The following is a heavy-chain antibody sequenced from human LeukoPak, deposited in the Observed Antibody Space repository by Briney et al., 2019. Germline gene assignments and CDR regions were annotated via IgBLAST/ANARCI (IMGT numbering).Heavy chain of an antibody. CDR3: AGVGYCSSTSCSDAFDS. CDR1: GGSFSGYY. Sequence: PSETLSLTCAVYGGSFSGYYWSWIRQPPGKGLEWIGEINHSGSTNYNPSLKSRVTISVDTSKNQFSLKLSSVTAADTAVYYCAGVGYCSSTSCSDAFDSWGQGTMVTVSS. J-gene: IGHJ3*02. V-gene: IGHV4-34*01. CDR2: INHSGST. D-gene: IGHD2-2*01.